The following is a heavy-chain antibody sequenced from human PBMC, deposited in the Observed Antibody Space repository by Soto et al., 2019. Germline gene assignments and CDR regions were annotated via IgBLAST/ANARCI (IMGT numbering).Heavy chain of an antibody. D-gene: IGHD6-6*01. CDR3: ARDLKYGGSSSHYGMDV. J-gene: IGHJ6*02. Sequence: EVQLVESGGGLAQPGGSLRLSCAASGFTFSNYDMHWVRQVTGKGLEWISSIGTAGDTYYAGSVRGRFTISRENAKNSLYLQMNSLRAGDTAVYYCARDLKYGGSSSHYGMDVWGQGTTVTVSS. CDR2: IGTAGDT. CDR1: GFTFSNYD. V-gene: IGHV3-13*01.